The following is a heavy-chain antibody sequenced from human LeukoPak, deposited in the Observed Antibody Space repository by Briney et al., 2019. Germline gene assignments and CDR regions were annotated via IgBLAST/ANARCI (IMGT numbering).Heavy chain of an antibody. D-gene: IGHD4-23*01. V-gene: IGHV3-30*04. J-gene: IGHJ6*02. CDR1: GFTFSSYA. Sequence: GGSLRLSCAASGFTFSSYAMHWVRQAPGKGPEWVAVISYDGSNKYYADSVKGRFTISRDNSKNTLYLQMNSLRAEDTAVYYCARTDYGGNSVVAWAYYYYGMDVWGQGTTVTVSS. CDR3: ARTDYGGNSVVAWAYYYYGMDV. CDR2: ISYDGSNK.